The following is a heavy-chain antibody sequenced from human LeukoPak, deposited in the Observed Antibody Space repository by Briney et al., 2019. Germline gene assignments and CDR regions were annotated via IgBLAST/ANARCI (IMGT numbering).Heavy chain of an antibody. CDR2: INPNSGGT. Sequence: ASVKVSCKASGYTFTGYYMHWVRQAPGQGLEWMGWINPNSGGTNYAQKFQGRVTMARDTSISTAYMELSRLRSDDTAVYYCARGGCSSTSCYKPPHAFDIWGQGTMVTVSS. CDR1: GYTFTGYY. CDR3: ARGGCSSTSCYKPPHAFDI. V-gene: IGHV1-2*02. J-gene: IGHJ3*02. D-gene: IGHD2-2*02.